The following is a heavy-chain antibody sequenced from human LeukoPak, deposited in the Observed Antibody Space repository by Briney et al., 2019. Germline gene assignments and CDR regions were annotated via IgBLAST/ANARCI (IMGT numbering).Heavy chain of an antibody. CDR2: INPSGGST. Sequence: ASVKVSCEASGYTFTSYYMHWVRQAPGQGLEWMGIINPSGGSTSYAQQFQGRVTMTRDTSTSTVYMELSSLRSEDTAVYYCARESYYSRLGESNPAPDHDAFDIWGQGTMVTVSS. V-gene: IGHV1-46*01. J-gene: IGHJ3*02. CDR1: GYTFTSYY. D-gene: IGHD3-16*01. CDR3: ARESYYSRLGESNPAPDHDAFDI.